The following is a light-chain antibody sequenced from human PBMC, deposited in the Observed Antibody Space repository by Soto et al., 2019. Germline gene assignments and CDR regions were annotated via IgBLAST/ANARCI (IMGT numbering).Light chain of an antibody. Sequence: QSVLTQPRSVSGSPGQSVTMSCTRTSSDVANYKYVSWYQQQPGKAPKLLIYEVSNRPSGVSHRFSGSKSDNTASLTISGLQSEDEADYYCSSSTTFTSLVFGTGTKVTVL. CDR2: EVS. J-gene: IGLJ1*01. CDR1: SSDVANYKY. CDR3: SSSTTFTSLV. V-gene: IGLV2-14*01.